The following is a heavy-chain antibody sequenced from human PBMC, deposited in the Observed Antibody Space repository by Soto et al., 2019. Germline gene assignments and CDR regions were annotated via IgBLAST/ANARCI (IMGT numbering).Heavy chain of an antibody. V-gene: IGHV4-30-4*02. CDR2: IYYSDNT. CDR3: ARVWGGAFDI. J-gene: IGHJ3*02. Sequence: PSETLSLTCTVSGVSLSSGDYYWSWIRQPPGKGLEWIGYIYYSDNTYSNPSLKSRVAISGDTSKNQFSLKLSSVTAADTAVYYCARVWGGAFDIWGQGTMVTVSS. D-gene: IGHD3-10*01. CDR1: GVSLSSGDYY.